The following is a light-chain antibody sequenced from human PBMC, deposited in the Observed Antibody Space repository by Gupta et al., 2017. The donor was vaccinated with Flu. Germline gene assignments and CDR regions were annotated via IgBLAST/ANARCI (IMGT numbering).Light chain of an antibody. V-gene: IGLV1-44*01. CDR3: AAWDDSLTALSADGSLTGLWV. Sequence: WYQHLPGTAPRLLIYNDNQRPSGVPDRFSGSKSGTSASLAIGGLQSEDEADYDCAAWDDSLTALSADGSLTGLWVFGGGTELSVL. CDR2: NDN. J-gene: IGLJ3*02.